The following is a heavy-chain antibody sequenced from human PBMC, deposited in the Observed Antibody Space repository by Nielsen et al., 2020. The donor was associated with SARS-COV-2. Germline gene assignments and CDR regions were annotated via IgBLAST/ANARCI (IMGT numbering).Heavy chain of an antibody. CDR3: ARDWSRAFDV. Sequence: GGSLRLSCEGSGFTFSSYWMAWVRQVPGKGLEWVADIKPDGSEKVYVDSVKGRFTISRDNAKNSMSLQMNSLRVEDTAVYYCARDWSRAFDVWGQGTMVTVSS. CDR2: IKPDGSEK. CDR1: GFTFSSYW. J-gene: IGHJ3*01. V-gene: IGHV3-7*01.